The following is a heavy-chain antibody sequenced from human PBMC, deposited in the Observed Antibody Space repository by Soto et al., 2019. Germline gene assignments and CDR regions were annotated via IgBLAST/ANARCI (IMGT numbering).Heavy chain of an antibody. Sequence: GESLKISCAASGFTFSSYAMSWVRQAPGKGLEWVSAISGSGGNTYYADSVKGRFTISRDNSKNTLYLQRNSLRAEDTAVYYCAKYHSGSDYWGQGTLVTVSS. J-gene: IGHJ4*01. CDR1: GFTFSSYA. D-gene: IGHD1-26*01. V-gene: IGHV3-23*01. CDR3: AKYHSGSDY. CDR2: ISGSGGNT.